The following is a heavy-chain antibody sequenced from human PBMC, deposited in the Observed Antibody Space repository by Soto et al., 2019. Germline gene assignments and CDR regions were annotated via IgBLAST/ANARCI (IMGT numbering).Heavy chain of an antibody. CDR2: INPNSGGT. D-gene: IGHD2-2*01. CDR1: GYTFTGYY. CDR3: ARDLRPIGNRDLSPALTDIVVVPAAPAYGMDV. V-gene: IGHV1-2*04. J-gene: IGHJ6*02. Sequence: ASVKVSCKASGYTFTGYYMHWVRQAPGQGLEWMGWINPNSGGTNYAQKFQGWVTMTRDTSISTAYMELSRLRSDDTAVYYCARDLRPIGNRDLSPALTDIVVVPAAPAYGMDVWGQGTTVTVSS.